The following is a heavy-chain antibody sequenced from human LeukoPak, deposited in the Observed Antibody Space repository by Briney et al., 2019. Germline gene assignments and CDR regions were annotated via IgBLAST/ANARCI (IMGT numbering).Heavy chain of an antibody. J-gene: IGHJ4*02. D-gene: IGHD5-24*01. CDR1: GGSISSSSYY. V-gene: IGHV4-39*01. CDR3: ARHRDGYNFDGNYYFDY. Sequence: KPSETLSLTCTVSGGSISSSSYYWGWLRQPPGKGLEWIGSIYYSGSTYYNPSLKSRVTISVDTSKNQFSLKLSSVTAADTAVYYCARHRDGYNFDGNYYFDYWGQGTLVTVSS. CDR2: IYYSGST.